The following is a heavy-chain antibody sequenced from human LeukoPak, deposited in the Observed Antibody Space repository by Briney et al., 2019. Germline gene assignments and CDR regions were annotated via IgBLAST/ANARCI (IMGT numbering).Heavy chain of an antibody. V-gene: IGHV4-59*01. CDR2: IYCSGST. J-gene: IGHJ2*01. CDR3: ARDLSPICYFDL. CDR1: GGSISSYY. Sequence: SETLSLTCTVSGGSISSYYWSWIRQPPGKGLEWIGYIYCSGSTNYNPSLTSRVTISVDTSKIQFSLKLSSVAAADTAVYYCARDLSPICYFDLWGRGTLVTVSS.